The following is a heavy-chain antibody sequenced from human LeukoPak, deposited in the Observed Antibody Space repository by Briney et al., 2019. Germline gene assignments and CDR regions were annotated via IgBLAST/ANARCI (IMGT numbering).Heavy chain of an antibody. D-gene: IGHD4-11*01. Sequence: PGGSLRLSCAASGFIVSNKYMAWVRQTPGKGLEWVSVIYTGGSTYYADSVKGRFTISRDNPMNTVHLQMNRLRVEDTAVYYCATTVISGSDGMDVWGQGTTVTVSS. J-gene: IGHJ6*02. CDR1: GFIVSNKY. V-gene: IGHV3-53*01. CDR3: ATTVISGSDGMDV. CDR2: IYTGGST.